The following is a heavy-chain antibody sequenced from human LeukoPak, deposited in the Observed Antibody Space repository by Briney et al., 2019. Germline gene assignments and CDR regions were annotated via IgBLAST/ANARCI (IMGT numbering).Heavy chain of an antibody. CDR1: GGSISSYY. J-gene: IGHJ6*03. D-gene: IGHD3-3*01. CDR2: IYYSGST. V-gene: IGHV4-59*12. Sequence: PSETLSLTCTVSGGSISSYYWSWIRQPPGKGLEWIGYIYYSGSTNYNPSLKSRVTISVDTSKNQFSLKLSSVTAADTAVYYCARLRSGYTLIYYYYMDVWGKGTTVTVSS. CDR3: ARLRSGYTLIYYYYMDV.